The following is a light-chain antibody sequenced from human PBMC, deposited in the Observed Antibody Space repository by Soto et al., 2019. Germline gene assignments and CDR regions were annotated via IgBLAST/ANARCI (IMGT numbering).Light chain of an antibody. CDR3: AAWDDSLNGYV. CDR1: SSNIGTNA. Sequence: QSVLTQPPSASGTPGQRVTISCSGGSSNIGTNAVNWYQQLPGTAPKLLIYNNNQRPSGVPARFSGSKSGTSASLAISGLQSEEEADYYCAAWDDSLNGYVFGTGTKLTVL. J-gene: IGLJ1*01. V-gene: IGLV1-44*01. CDR2: NNN.